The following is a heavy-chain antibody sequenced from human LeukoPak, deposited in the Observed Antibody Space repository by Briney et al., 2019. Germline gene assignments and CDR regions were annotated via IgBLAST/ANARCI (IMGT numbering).Heavy chain of an antibody. J-gene: IGHJ4*02. Sequence: PGGSLRLSCAASGSTFSNYWMNWVRQPPGKGLEWVSAVLASGGRTFYADSVKGRFTISRDNSKNTLYLQMNSLRAEDTAVYYCAKYYKLSGYYLGGYDYWGQGTLVPVSS. D-gene: IGHD3-22*01. CDR1: GSTFSNYW. CDR2: VLASGGRT. CDR3: AKYYKLSGYYLGGYDY. V-gene: IGHV3-23*01.